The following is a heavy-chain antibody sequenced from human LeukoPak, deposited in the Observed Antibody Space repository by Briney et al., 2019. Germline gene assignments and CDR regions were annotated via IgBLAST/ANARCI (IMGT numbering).Heavy chain of an antibody. Sequence: SETLSLTCTVSGGSISSYYWSWIRRPAGKGLEWIGRIYTSGSTNYNPSLKSRVTMSVDTSKNQFSLKLSPVTAADTAVYYCASESITMVRGVVYWGQGTLVTVSS. CDR2: IYTSGST. CDR1: GGSISSYY. CDR3: ASESITMVRGVVY. V-gene: IGHV4-4*07. J-gene: IGHJ4*02. D-gene: IGHD3-10*01.